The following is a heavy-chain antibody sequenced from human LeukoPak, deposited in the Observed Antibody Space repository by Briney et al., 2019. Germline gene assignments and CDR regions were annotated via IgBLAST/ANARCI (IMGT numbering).Heavy chain of an antibody. V-gene: IGHV4-39*02. CDR1: GGSISSSSYY. D-gene: IGHD3-3*01. Sequence: SETLSLTCTVSGGSISSSSYYWGWIRQPPGTGLEWIGSIYYSGSTYYNPSLKSRVTISVDTSKNQFSLKLSSVTAADTAVYYCARDVDFWSGYYTARKYNWFDPWGQGTLVTVSS. CDR3: ARDVDFWSGYYTARKYNWFDP. J-gene: IGHJ5*02. CDR2: IYYSGST.